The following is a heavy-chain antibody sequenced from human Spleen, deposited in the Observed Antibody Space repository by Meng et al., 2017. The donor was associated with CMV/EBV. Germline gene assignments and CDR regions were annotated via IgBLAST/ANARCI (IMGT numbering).Heavy chain of an antibody. V-gene: IGHV4-34*01. Sequence: CAVYGGSFSGYYWRWIRQPPRKGLEWIGEINHSGSTNYTPSLKSRVTISVDTSKNQFSLKLSSVTAADTAVYYCARGGSYSNYALYWGQGTLVTVSS. CDR1: GGSFSGYY. CDR2: INHSGST. J-gene: IGHJ4*02. D-gene: IGHD4-11*01. CDR3: ARGGSYSNYALY.